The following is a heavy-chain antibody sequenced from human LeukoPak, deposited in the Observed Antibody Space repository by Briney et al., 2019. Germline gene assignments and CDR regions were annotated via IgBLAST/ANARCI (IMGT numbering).Heavy chain of an antibody. V-gene: IGHV1-18*01. Sequence: ASVKVSCKASGYTYSSYGISWVRQAPGQGLEWMGDISAYNDNTNYAQKLQGRVTMTTDTSTSTAYMELRSLRSDDTAVYYCARVRQAAAGTGPWFDPWGQGTLVTVSS. CDR3: ARVRQAAAGTGPWFDP. J-gene: IGHJ5*02. CDR1: GYTYSSYG. CDR2: ISAYNDNT. D-gene: IGHD6-13*01.